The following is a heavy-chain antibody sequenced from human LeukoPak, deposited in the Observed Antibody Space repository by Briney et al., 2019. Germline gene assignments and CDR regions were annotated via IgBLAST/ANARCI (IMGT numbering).Heavy chain of an antibody. Sequence: SETLSLTCTVSGGSVSSGGYYWSWIRQPPGKGLEWIGYIHYSGSTNYNPSLKSRVTISVDTSKIQFYLKLTSVTAADTAVYYCARRYSSSSFDYWGQGTLVTVSS. D-gene: IGHD6-6*01. CDR2: IHYSGST. CDR1: GGSVSSGGYY. CDR3: ARRYSSSSFDY. V-gene: IGHV4-61*08. J-gene: IGHJ4*02.